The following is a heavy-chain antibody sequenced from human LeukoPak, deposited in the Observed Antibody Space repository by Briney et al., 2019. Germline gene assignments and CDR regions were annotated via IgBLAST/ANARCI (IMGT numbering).Heavy chain of an antibody. CDR1: GGSFSGYY. CDR2: INNSGST. D-gene: IGHD3-10*01. V-gene: IGHV4-34*01. Sequence: PSETLSLTCAVYGGSFSGYYWSWIRQPPGKGLEWIGEINNSGSTNYNPSLKSRVTMSVDTSKNQFSLKLSSVTAADTAVYYCARDWYYYGSGNIIFDYWGQGTLVTVSS. J-gene: IGHJ4*02. CDR3: ARDWYYYGSGNIIFDY.